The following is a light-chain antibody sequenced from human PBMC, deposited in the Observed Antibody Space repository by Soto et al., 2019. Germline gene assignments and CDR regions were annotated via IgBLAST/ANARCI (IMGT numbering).Light chain of an antibody. CDR1: SSNIGAGYD. CDR2: GNS. CDR3: QSYDSSLIGSV. Sequence: QSVLTKPPSVSGAPGQRVTISCTGSSSNIGAGYDVHWYQQLPGTAPKLLIYGNSNRPSGVPVRFSGSKSGTSASLAITGLQAEYEADYYCQSYDSSLIGSVFGGGTQLTVL. J-gene: IGLJ7*01. V-gene: IGLV1-40*01.